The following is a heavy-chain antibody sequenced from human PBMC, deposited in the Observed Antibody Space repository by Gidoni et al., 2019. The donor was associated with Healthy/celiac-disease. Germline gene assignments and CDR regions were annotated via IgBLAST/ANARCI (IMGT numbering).Heavy chain of an antibody. D-gene: IGHD3-10*01. CDR1: GFTFSSYG. CDR2: IWYDGSNK. J-gene: IGHJ4*02. V-gene: IGHV3-33*01. Sequence: QVQLVESGGGVVQPGRSLSLSCAASGFTFSSYGMHWVRQAPGKGLEWVAVIWYDGSNKYYADSVKGRFTISRDNSKNTLYLQMNSLRAEDTAVYYCARDSGFGDGSDYWGPGTLVTVSS. CDR3: ARDSGFGDGSDY.